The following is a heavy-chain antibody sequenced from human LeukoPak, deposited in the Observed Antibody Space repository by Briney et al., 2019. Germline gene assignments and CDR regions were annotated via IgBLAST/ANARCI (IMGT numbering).Heavy chain of an antibody. CDR3: ARELWFGELSTPYFDY. Sequence: GGSLRLSCAASGFTFSSYWMDWVRQAPGKGLEWVANIKQDGSEKYYVDSVKGRFTISRDNAKNSLYLQMNSLRAEDTAVYYCARELWFGELSTPYFDYWGQGTLVTVSS. CDR1: GFTFSSYW. CDR2: IKQDGSEK. V-gene: IGHV3-7*01. D-gene: IGHD3-10*01. J-gene: IGHJ4*02.